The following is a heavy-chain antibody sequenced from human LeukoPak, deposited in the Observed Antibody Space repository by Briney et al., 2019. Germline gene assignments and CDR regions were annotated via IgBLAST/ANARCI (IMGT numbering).Heavy chain of an antibody. D-gene: IGHD4-23*01. J-gene: IGHJ4*02. CDR2: IYYSGST. CDR1: GGSISSSSYY. CDR3: ARDNGGKD. Sequence: LETLSLTCTVSGGSISSSSYYWGWIRQPPGKGLEWIGSIYYSGSTYYNPSLKSRVTISVDTSKNQFSLKLGSVTAADTAVYYCARDNGGKDWGQGTLVTVSS. V-gene: IGHV4-39*07.